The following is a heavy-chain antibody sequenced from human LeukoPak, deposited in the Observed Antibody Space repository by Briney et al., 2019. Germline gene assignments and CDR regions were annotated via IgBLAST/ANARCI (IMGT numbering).Heavy chain of an antibody. Sequence: GGSLRLSCAASGFTFSSYSMNWVRQAPGKGLEWVSSISSSSSYIYYADSAKGRFTISRDNAKNSLYLQMNSLRAEDTAVYYCARDGGYSSGWFYYFDYWGQGTLVTVSS. J-gene: IGHJ4*02. D-gene: IGHD6-19*01. CDR2: ISSSSSYI. CDR1: GFTFSSYS. CDR3: ARDGGYSSGWFYYFDY. V-gene: IGHV3-21*01.